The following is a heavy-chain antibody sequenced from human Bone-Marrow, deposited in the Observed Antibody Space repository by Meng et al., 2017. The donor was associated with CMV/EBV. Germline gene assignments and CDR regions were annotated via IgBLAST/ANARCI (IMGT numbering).Heavy chain of an antibody. Sequence: ASVKVSCKASGYSFMNFHMHWLRQAPGQRLEWIGLINPNGGSTGYTQKVQGRVIMTRVTSTNTVYMELSRLRSEDTAVYYCARGAVWFRDSTAFFDYWGQGILVTVSS. CDR3: ARGAVWFRDSTAFFDY. D-gene: IGHD3-10*01. CDR2: INPNGGST. V-gene: IGHV1-46*01. CDR1: GYSFMNFH. J-gene: IGHJ4*02.